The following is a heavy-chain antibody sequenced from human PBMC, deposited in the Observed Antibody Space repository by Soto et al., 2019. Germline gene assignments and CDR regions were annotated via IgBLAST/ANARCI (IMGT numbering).Heavy chain of an antibody. CDR1: GGAISSSSYY. V-gene: IGHV4-39*01. Sequence: PSDTLSLTFTVSGGAISSSSYYWGWILQAPGKGLEWIGSIYYSGSTYYNPSLQSRLTISVDTSNNQFSLTLSSVTAADTAVYYCAKLAGYCSGTSFSGHYAMDVWGQGTTFTVSS. J-gene: IGHJ6*02. D-gene: IGHD2-2*01. CDR2: IYYSGST. CDR3: AKLAGYCSGTSFSGHYAMDV.